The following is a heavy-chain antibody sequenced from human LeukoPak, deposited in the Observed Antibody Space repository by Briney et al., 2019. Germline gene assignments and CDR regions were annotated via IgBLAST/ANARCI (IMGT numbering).Heavy chain of an antibody. CDR1: GFTFSSYA. CDR2: ISGSGVTT. Sequence: GGSLRLSCAASGFTFSSYAMSWVRQAPGKGLEWVSGISGSGVTTYYADSVKGRFTISRDNSNNTLYLHMSSLKAGDTAVYYCAKDRSPFALYYFCYRMDVWGQGTTVTVSS. V-gene: IGHV3-23*01. CDR3: AKDRSPFALYYFCYRMDV. J-gene: IGHJ6*02.